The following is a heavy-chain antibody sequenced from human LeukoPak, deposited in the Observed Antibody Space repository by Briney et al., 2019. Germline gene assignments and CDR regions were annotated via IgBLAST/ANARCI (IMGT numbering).Heavy chain of an antibody. V-gene: IGHV3-48*01. D-gene: IGHD2-15*01. CDR1: GFTFSNYW. CDR2: VTSSSRTI. Sequence: GGSLRLSCAASGFTFSNYWMSWVRQAPGKGPEWIAYVTSSSRTIYYADSVKGRFTISRDNAKSSLYLQLDSLRAEDTAVYYCARDLIGGNAYDYWGQGALVTVSS. J-gene: IGHJ4*02. CDR3: ARDLIGGNAYDY.